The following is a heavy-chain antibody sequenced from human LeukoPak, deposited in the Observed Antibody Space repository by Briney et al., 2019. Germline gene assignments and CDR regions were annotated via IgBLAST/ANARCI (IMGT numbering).Heavy chain of an antibody. J-gene: IGHJ6*02. CDR3: AKDQMAENFRLSGMDV. V-gene: IGHV3-30*18. CDR1: GFIFSNYG. D-gene: IGHD5-24*01. CDR2: MSYDGTNE. Sequence: GRSLRLSCEASGFIFSNYGIHWVRQGPGKGLEWVAFMSYDGTNENYKEYVKGRFIISKDNSKNTLYLQMTSLRPEDAAVYFCAKDQMAENFRLSGMDVWGQGTTVTV.